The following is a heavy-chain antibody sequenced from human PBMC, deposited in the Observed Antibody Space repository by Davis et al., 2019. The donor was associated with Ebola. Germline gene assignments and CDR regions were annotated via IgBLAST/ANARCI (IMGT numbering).Heavy chain of an antibody. D-gene: IGHD6-6*01. J-gene: IGHJ4*02. CDR3: AREVEYSSSERPFDY. V-gene: IGHV3-21*01. CDR1: GFTFSRYS. CDR2: ISSSSSYI. Sequence: GESLKISCAASGFTFSRYSMNWVRQAPGKGLEWVSSISSSSSYIYYADSVKGRFTISRDNAKNSLYLQMNSLRAEDTAVYYCAREVEYSSSERPFDYWGQGTLVTVSS.